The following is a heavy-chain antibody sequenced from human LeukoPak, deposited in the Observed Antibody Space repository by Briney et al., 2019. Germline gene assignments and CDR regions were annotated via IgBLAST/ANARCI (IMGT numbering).Heavy chain of an antibody. V-gene: IGHV3-30*19. D-gene: IGHD3-10*01. CDR1: GFTFSSYG. CDR2: ISYDGSNK. Sequence: GGSLRLSCAASGFTFSSYGMHWVRQAPGKGLEWLAVISYDGSNKYYADSVKGRFTISRDNSKNTLYLQMNSLRAEDTAVYYCARDPYYYGSGSYYNSNWFDPWGQGTLVTVSS. CDR3: ARDPYYYGSGSYYNSNWFDP. J-gene: IGHJ5*02.